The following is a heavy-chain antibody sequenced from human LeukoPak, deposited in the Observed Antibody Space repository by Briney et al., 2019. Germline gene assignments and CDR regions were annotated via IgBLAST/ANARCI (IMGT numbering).Heavy chain of an antibody. CDR3: ATDGGNYYGSGSSLGIFDY. D-gene: IGHD3-10*01. V-gene: IGHV4-39*07. CDR1: GGSISSSSYY. CDR2: IYYSGST. Sequence: SETLSLTCTVSGGSISSSSYYWGWIRQPPGKGLEWIGSIYYSGSTYYNPSLKSRVTISVDTSKNQFSLKLSSVTAADTAVYYCATDGGNYYGSGSSLGIFDYWGQGTLVTVSS. J-gene: IGHJ4*02.